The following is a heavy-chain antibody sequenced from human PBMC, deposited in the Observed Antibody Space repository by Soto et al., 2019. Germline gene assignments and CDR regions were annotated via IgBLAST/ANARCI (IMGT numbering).Heavy chain of an antibody. CDR2: IDPSDSYT. J-gene: IGHJ6*02. D-gene: IGHD6-19*01. Sequence: GESLKISCKGSGYSFTSYWISWVRQMPGKGLEWMGRIDPSDSYTNYSPSFQGHVTISADKSIGTAYLQWSSLKASDTAMYYCARQIAVAAGYYYYGMDVWGQGTTVTVSS. V-gene: IGHV5-10-1*01. CDR1: GYSFTSYW. CDR3: ARQIAVAAGYYYYGMDV.